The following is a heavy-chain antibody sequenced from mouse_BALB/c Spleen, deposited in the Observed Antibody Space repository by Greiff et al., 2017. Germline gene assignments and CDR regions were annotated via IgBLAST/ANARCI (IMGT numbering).Heavy chain of an antibody. D-gene: IGHD2-4*01. CDR2: ISSGGST. CDR3: ARGGDYAPYYAMDY. J-gene: IGHJ4*01. Sequence: EVHLVESGGGLVKPGGSLKLSCAASGFTFSSYAMSWVRQTPEKRLEWVASISSGGSTYYPDSVKGRFTISRDNARNILYLQMSSLRSEDTAMYYCARGGDYAPYYAMDYWGQGTSVTVSS. CDR1: GFTFSSYA. V-gene: IGHV5-6-5*01.